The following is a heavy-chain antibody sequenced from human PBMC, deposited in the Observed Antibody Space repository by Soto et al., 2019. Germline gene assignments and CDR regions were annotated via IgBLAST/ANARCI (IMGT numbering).Heavy chain of an antibody. V-gene: IGHV1-69*01. Sequence: QVQLVQSGAEVKKPGSSVKVSCKASGTFKSYSITWVRQAHGQGLEWMGVITPMFGTINYAQKFQGRVTITADESTNTAYMELSSLRSGDTAVYYCARLRRETFLNDAFDIWGPGTMVTVSS. CDR1: GTFKSYS. CDR3: ARLRRETFLNDAFDI. CDR2: ITPMFGTI. J-gene: IGHJ3*02.